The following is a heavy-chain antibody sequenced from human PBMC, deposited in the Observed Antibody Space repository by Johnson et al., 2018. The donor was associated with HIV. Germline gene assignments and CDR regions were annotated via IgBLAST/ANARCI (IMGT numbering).Heavy chain of an antibody. V-gene: IGHV3-20*04. CDR1: GFTFDDYG. CDR3: ARVKYAVSNHEYNAFDI. CDR2: INWNGGIT. D-gene: IGHD2-2*01. J-gene: IGHJ3*02. Sequence: VQLVESGGGLVKPGGSLRLSCATSGFTFDDYGISWVRQVPGKGLEWVSGINWNGGITYYADSVKGRFTISRDNAKNSLYRQMNNLRAEDTALYYCARVKYAVSNHEYNAFDIWGQGTLVTVSS.